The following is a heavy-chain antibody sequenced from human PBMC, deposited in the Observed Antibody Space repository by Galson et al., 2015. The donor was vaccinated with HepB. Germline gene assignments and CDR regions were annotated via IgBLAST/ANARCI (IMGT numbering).Heavy chain of an antibody. CDR2: IKSKTDGGTI. V-gene: IGHV3-15*01. CDR3: TTVAGGGDCYRY. J-gene: IGHJ4*02. D-gene: IGHD2-21*02. CDR1: GFTFSNAW. Sequence: LRLSCAASGFTFSNAWMTWVRQAPGKGLEWVGRIKSKTDGGTIDYAAPVKGRFTISRDDSKNTLYLQMISLKTDDTAVYYCTTVAGGGDCYRYWGQGTLVTVSS.